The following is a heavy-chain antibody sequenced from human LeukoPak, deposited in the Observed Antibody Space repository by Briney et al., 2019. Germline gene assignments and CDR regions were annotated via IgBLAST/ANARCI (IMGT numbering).Heavy chain of an antibody. V-gene: IGHV3-23*01. CDR2: ISGSVGTI. D-gene: IGHD3-3*01. J-gene: IGHJ4*02. CDR1: GFTFSSYG. CDR3: ARGPITTPHFDY. Sequence: GGSLRLSCAASGFTFSSYGMSWVRQAPGKGLEWVSSISGSVGTIYYADSVKGRFTISRDNSKNTLYLQMNNLRAEDSAVYYCARGPITTPHFDYWGQGTLVTVSS.